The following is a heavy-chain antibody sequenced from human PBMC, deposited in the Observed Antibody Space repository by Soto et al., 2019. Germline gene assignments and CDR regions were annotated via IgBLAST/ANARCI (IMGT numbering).Heavy chain of an antibody. CDR3: ACTGYSSSWYWFDP. Sequence: TLSLTCTVSGDSISCGGYYWRWIRQHPGKGLEWIGYIYYSGSTYYNPSLKSRVTISVDTSKNQFSLKLSSVTAADTAVYYCACTGYSSSWYWFDPWGQGTLVTVS. V-gene: IGHV4-31*03. J-gene: IGHJ5*02. CDR2: IYYSGST. D-gene: IGHD6-13*01. CDR1: GDSISCGGYY.